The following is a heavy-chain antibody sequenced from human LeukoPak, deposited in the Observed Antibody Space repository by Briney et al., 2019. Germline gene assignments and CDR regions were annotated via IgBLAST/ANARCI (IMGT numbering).Heavy chain of an antibody. D-gene: IGHD6-19*01. CDR2: IEQDGGET. J-gene: IGHJ4*02. CDR1: GFTFSSYW. Sequence: PGGSLRLSCAASGFTFSSYWMTWVRQAPGKGLEWVANIEQDGGETYYVDSVEGRFTISRDNAKNSLSLQMNSLRAEDTAVYYCARRGIISGWYWAYYFDYWGQGTLVTVSS. V-gene: IGHV3-7*01. CDR3: ARRGIISGWYWAYYFDY.